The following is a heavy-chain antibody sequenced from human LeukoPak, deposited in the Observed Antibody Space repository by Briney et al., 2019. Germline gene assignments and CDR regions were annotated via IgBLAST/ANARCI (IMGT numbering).Heavy chain of an antibody. D-gene: IGHD3-3*01. CDR1: GFTFSSYS. CDR2: ISSSSSYI. J-gene: IGHJ3*02. Sequence: PGGSLRLSCAASGFTFSSYSMNWVRQAPGKGLEWVSSISSSSSYIYYADSVKGRFTIPRDNAKNSLYLQMNSLRAEDTAVYYCARDVGLDFWSGSAQDDAFDIWGQGTMVTVSS. CDR3: ARDVGLDFWSGSAQDDAFDI. V-gene: IGHV3-21*01.